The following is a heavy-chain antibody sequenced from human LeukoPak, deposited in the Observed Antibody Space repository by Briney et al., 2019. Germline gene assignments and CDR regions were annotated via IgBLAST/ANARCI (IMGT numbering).Heavy chain of an antibody. Sequence: SETLSLTCTVSGGSISSSSYYWGWIRQPPGKGLEWIGSIYYSGSTYYNPSLKSRVTISVDTSKNQFSLKLSSVTAADTAVYYCAETHICSSTGCPRDYYYYGMDVWGQGTTVTVSS. CDR3: AETHICSSTGCPRDYYYYGMDV. CDR2: IYYSGST. D-gene: IGHD2-2*01. CDR1: GGSISSSSYY. J-gene: IGHJ6*02. V-gene: IGHV4-39*01.